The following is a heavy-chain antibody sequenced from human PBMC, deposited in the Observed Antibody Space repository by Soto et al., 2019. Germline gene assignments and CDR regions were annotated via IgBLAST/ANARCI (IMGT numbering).Heavy chain of an antibody. CDR1: GYSISSGYY. CDR3: ARDFRRSASYEHAFDI. CDR2: VYHSGST. J-gene: IGHJ3*02. D-gene: IGHD1-26*01. V-gene: IGHV4-38-2*02. Sequence: ETLSLTCAVSGYSISSGYYWGWIRQPPGKGLEWIGSVYHSGSTYSNPSLTSRVTISVDTSKNQFSLKLTSVTAADTAVYYCARDFRRSASYEHAFDIWGQGTMVTVSS.